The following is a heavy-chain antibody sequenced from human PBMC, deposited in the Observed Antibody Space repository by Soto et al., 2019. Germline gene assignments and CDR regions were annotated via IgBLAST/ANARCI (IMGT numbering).Heavy chain of an antibody. CDR3: ARVGGSYYVIYYYYGMDV. CDR1: GYTFTSYG. CDR2: ISAYNGNT. D-gene: IGHD1-26*01. Sequence: QVQLVQSGAEVKKPGASVKVSCKASGYTFTSYGISWVRQAPGQGLEWMGWISAYNGNTNYAQKLQGRVTMTTDTSTSTAYKELRSLRSDDTAVYYCARVGGSYYVIYYYYGMDVWGQGTTVTVSS. J-gene: IGHJ6*02. V-gene: IGHV1-18*01.